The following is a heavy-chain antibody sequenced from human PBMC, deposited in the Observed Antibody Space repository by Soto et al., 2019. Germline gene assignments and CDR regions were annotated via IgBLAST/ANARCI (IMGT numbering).Heavy chain of an antibody. Sequence: GGSLRLSCAASGFTFSSYAMSWVRQAPGKGLEWVSAISGSGGSTYYADSVKGRFTISRVNSKNTLFLQMNSLRSEDTAVYYCAKPYDFWSGYCMYWGQGTLVTVSS. CDR1: GFTFSSYA. D-gene: IGHD3-3*01. CDR2: ISGSGGST. J-gene: IGHJ4*02. CDR3: AKPYDFWSGYCMY. V-gene: IGHV3-23*01.